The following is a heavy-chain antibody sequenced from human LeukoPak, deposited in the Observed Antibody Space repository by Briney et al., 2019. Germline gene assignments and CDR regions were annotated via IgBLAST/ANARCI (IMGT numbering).Heavy chain of an antibody. CDR1: GGSFSGYY. V-gene: IGHV4-34*01. Sequence: SETLSLTCAVYGGSFSGYYWSWIRQPPGKGLEWIGEINHSGSTNYNPSLKSRVTISVDTSKNQFSLKLSSVTAADTAVYYCAKGYCRGNSCYDDRGAFDYWGQGTLVTVSS. D-gene: IGHD2-2*01. CDR3: AKGYCRGNSCYDDRGAFDY. CDR2: INHSGST. J-gene: IGHJ4*02.